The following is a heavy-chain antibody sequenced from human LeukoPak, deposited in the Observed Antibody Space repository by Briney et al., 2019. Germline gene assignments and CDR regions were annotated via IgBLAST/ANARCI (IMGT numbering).Heavy chain of an antibody. D-gene: IGHD3-9*01. Sequence: GASVKVSCKASGYTFTSYDINWVRQATGQGLEWMGWMNPNSGNTGYAQEFQGRVTMTRNTSISTAYMELSSLRSEDTAVYYCARWRGYYDILTGYSHYGMDVWGQGTTVTVSS. J-gene: IGHJ6*02. CDR2: MNPNSGNT. CDR1: GYTFTSYD. V-gene: IGHV1-8*01. CDR3: ARWRGYYDILTGYSHYGMDV.